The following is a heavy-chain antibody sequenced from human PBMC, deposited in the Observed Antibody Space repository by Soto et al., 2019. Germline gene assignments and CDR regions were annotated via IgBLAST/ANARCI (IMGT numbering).Heavy chain of an antibody. D-gene: IGHD6-13*01. CDR2: ITGSGGST. CDR3: ASNGMGSSWYLGI. J-gene: IGHJ3*02. Sequence: PGGSLRLSCAASGFTFSSYAMSWVRQAPGKGLEWVSAITGSGGSTYYADSVKGRFTISRDNSKNTLYLQMNSLRAEDTAVYYCASNGMGSSWYLGIWGQGPMVTVSS. V-gene: IGHV3-23*01. CDR1: GFTFSSYA.